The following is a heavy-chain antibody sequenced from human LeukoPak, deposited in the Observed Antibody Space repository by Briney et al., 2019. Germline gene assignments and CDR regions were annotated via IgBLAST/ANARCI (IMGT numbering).Heavy chain of an antibody. CDR3: ARSPKTRGYSYGFDAFDM. Sequence: PGGSLRLSCAASGFTFSIYNMNWVRQSPGKGLEWVSSISTSSGYIHYADSLEGRFTVSRDNTKKSLYLQMYSLRADDTAVYYCARSPKTRGYSYGFDAFDMWGQGTLVTVSS. CDR1: GFTFSIYN. V-gene: IGHV3-21*01. J-gene: IGHJ3*02. CDR2: ISTSSGYI. D-gene: IGHD5-18*01.